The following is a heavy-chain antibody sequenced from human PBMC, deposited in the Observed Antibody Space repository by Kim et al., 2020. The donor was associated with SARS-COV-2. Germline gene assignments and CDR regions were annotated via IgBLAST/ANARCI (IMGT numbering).Heavy chain of an antibody. CDR1: GFTVSSNY. CDR2: IYSGGST. D-gene: IGHD5-12*01. V-gene: IGHV3-53*01. CDR3: ARGKWLRSYYFDY. J-gene: IGHJ4*02. Sequence: GGSLRLSCAASGFTVSSNYMSWVRQAPGKGLEWVSFIYSGGSTYYADSVKGRFTISRDNSKNTLYLQMNSLRAEDTAVYYCARGKWLRSYYFDYWGQGTLVTVSS.